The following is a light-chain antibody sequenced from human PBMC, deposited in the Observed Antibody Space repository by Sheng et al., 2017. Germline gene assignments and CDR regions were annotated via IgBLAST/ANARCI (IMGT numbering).Light chain of an antibody. J-gene: IGKJ3*01. CDR2: GAS. CDR3: QQYRTSPFT. Sequence: EIVLTQSPDTLSVSPGEGATLSCRASQNINNNLAWYQQKPGQAPRLLIFGASSRGTGIPDRFSGSGSGTDFTLTISRLEPEDFAVYYCQQYRTSPFTFGPGTKVHIK. V-gene: IGKV3-20*01. CDR1: QNINNN.